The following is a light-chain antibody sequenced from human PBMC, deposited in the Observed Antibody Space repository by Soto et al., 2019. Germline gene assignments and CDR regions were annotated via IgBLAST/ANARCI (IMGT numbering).Light chain of an antibody. Sequence: EIVMTQSPATLSVSPGERATLSCRASQSVSSSYLAWYQQKPGQAPRLLIYGASSRATGIPDRFSGSGSGTDFTLTISRLEPEDFAVYYCQHYYGTSPITFGQGTRLEI. J-gene: IGKJ5*01. V-gene: IGKV3-20*01. CDR3: QHYYGTSPIT. CDR1: QSVSSSY. CDR2: GAS.